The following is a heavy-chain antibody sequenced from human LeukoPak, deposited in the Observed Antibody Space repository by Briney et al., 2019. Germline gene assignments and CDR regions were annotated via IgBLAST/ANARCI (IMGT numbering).Heavy chain of an antibody. CDR2: ISGSGGST. J-gene: IGHJ4*02. CDR3: AKERENYDILTGYLD. Sequence: GGSLRLSCAASGFTFSSYAMSWGRQAPGKGLERVSAISGSGGSTYYADSVKGRFTISRDNSKNTLYLRMNSLRAEDTAVYYCAKERENYDILTGYLDWGQGTLVTVSS. V-gene: IGHV3-23*01. CDR1: GFTFSSYA. D-gene: IGHD3-9*01.